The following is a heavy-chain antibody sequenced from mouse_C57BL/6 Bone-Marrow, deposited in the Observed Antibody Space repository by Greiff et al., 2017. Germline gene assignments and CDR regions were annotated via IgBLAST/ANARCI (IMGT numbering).Heavy chain of an antibody. CDR1: GYTFTSYW. V-gene: IGHV1-69*01. D-gene: IGHD4-1*01. CDR3: ARWDWDEGY. J-gene: IGHJ2*01. Sequence: QVQLQQLGAELVMPGASVKLSCKASGYTFTSYWMHWVKQRPGQGLEWIGEIDPSDSYTNYNQKFKGKSTLTVDKSSSTAYMQLSSLTSEDSAVYYCARWDWDEGYWGQGTTLTVSS. CDR2: IDPSDSYT.